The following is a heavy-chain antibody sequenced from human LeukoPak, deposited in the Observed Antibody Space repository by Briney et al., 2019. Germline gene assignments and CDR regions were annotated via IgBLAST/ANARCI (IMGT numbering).Heavy chain of an antibody. D-gene: IGHD5-24*01. Sequence: SQTLSLTCGISGDSVSSDSSAWNWIRQSPSRGLEWLGRTYYKSKWYNDYAVSVQSRITINPDTSKNQFSLQLTSVTPEDTAVYYCARQTSRWYPWGQGTLVTVSS. J-gene: IGHJ5*02. CDR2: TYYKSKWYN. V-gene: IGHV6-1*01. CDR3: ARQTSRWYP. CDR1: GDSVSSDSSA.